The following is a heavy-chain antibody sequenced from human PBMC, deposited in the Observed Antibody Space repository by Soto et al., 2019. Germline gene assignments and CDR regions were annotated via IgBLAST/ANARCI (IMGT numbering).Heavy chain of an antibody. J-gene: IGHJ4*02. V-gene: IGHV3-33*01. Sequence: GGSLRLSCAASGFTFSSYGMHWVRQAPGKGLEWVAVIWYDGSNKYYADSVKGRFTISRENSKNTLYLQMSSLRAEDTAVYYCARAAPSRLLWFGEFSDWGQGTLVTVSS. CDR2: IWYDGSNK. D-gene: IGHD3-10*01. CDR1: GFTFSSYG. CDR3: ARAAPSRLLWFGEFSD.